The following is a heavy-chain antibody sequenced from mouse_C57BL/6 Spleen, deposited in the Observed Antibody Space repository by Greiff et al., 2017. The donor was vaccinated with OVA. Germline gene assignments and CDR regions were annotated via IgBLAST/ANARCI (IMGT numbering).Heavy chain of an antibody. CDR1: GFTFSDYY. J-gene: IGHJ4*01. CDR3: ARDERAMDY. V-gene: IGHV5-16*01. CDR2: INYDGSST. Sequence: DVQLQESEGGLVQPGSSMKLSCTASGFTFSDYYMAWVRQVPEKGLEWVANINYDGSSTYYLDSLKSRFIISRDNAKNILYLQVSSLKSEDTATYYCARDERAMDYWGQGTSVTVSS.